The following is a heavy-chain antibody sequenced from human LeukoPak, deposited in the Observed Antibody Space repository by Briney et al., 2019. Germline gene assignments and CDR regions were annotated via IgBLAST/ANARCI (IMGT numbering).Heavy chain of an antibody. V-gene: IGHV4-61*02. CDR3: AREIEWSFDP. Sequence: SETLSLTCTVSGGSISSGSYYWSWIRQPAGKGLEWIGRIYTSGSTNYNPSLKSRVTISVDTSKNQFSLKLSSVTAADTAVYYCAREIEWSFDPWGQGTLSPSPQ. J-gene: IGHJ5*02. CDR1: GGSISSGSYY. CDR2: IYTSGST. D-gene: IGHD3-3*01.